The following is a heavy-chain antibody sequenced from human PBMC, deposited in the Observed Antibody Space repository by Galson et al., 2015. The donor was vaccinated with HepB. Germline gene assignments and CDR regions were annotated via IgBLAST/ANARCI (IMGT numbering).Heavy chain of an antibody. D-gene: IGHD3-22*01. CDR1: GFTFSYYA. CDR2: IWYDGSRQ. Sequence: SLRLSCAGSGFTFSYYAMHWVRQAPGKGLEWVAVIWYDGSRQYYADYVKGRFTISRDNSKNTVYLEINSLRAEDTAVYYCARDFSPTNRVIGGRGGLNYWGQGTLVTVSS. CDR3: ARDFSPTNRVIGGRGGLNY. J-gene: IGHJ4*02. V-gene: IGHV3-33*01.